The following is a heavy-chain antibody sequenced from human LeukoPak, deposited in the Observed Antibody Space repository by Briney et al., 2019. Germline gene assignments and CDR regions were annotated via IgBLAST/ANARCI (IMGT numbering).Heavy chain of an antibody. Sequence: AGGSLRLSCAASGFTFSSYSMNWVRQAPGKGLEWVSSISSSSSYIYYADSVKGRFTISRDNAKNSLYLQMNSLRAEDTAVYYCARDLNPPGPRDRGFDYWGQGTLVTVSS. CDR3: ARDLNPPGPRDRGFDY. CDR1: GFTFSSYS. CDR2: ISSSSSYI. J-gene: IGHJ4*02. V-gene: IGHV3-21*01. D-gene: IGHD1-14*01.